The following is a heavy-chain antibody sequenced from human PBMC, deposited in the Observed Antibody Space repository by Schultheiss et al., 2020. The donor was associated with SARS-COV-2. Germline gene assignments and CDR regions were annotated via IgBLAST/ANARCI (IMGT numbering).Heavy chain of an antibody. CDR2: ISYDGSEK. Sequence: GGSLRLSCAASGFTFNVYGMHWVRQAPGKGLEWVAVISYDGSEKKYADSVKGRFTISRDNSKNNLYLQMSSLRDEDTAVYYCAKDVDFGDYYGMDVWGQGTTVTVSS. CDR1: GFTFNVYG. V-gene: IGHV3-30*18. CDR3: AKDVDFGDYYGMDV. J-gene: IGHJ6*02. D-gene: IGHD4-17*01.